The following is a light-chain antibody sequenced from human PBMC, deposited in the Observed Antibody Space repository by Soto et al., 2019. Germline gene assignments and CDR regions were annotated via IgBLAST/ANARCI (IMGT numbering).Light chain of an antibody. V-gene: IGLV1-47*02. CDR2: SDT. Sequence: QSVLTQPPSASGTPGQKITISCSGSTSNTEVHSVHWYQQLPGTAPKLLIYSDTQRPSGVPDRFSGSKSGTSAYLGISGLRSEDEAEYFCAAWDDSLSGLVFGGGTKVIVL. CDR1: TSNTEVHS. J-gene: IGLJ3*02. CDR3: AAWDDSLSGLV.